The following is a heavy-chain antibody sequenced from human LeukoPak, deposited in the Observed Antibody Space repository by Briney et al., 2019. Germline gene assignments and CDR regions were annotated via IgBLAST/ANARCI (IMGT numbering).Heavy chain of an antibody. CDR1: GFTFSSYG. J-gene: IGHJ6*02. D-gene: IGHD1-26*01. CDR3: AKEVGYGMDV. Sequence: PGRSLRLSCAASGFTFSSYGFHWVRQAPGKGLEWVAVIPYDGSNKYYADSVKGRFTTSRDNSKNALYLQMNTLRAEDTAVYYCAKEVGYGMDVWGQGTTVTVSS. CDR2: IPYDGSNK. V-gene: IGHV3-30*18.